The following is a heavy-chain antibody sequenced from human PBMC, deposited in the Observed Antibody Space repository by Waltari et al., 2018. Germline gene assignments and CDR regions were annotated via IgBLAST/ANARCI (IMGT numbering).Heavy chain of an antibody. J-gene: IGHJ4*02. CDR3: ARRDYSGYDETFDH. D-gene: IGHD5-12*01. V-gene: IGHV5-10-1*03. Sequence: DVQLVQSGTEVKKPGESLTISCKGSGYSFTDYWIIWLRHKPGKGLEWMGGIVPNDSSNNYSPSFQGHGTMSTDKSTKTAYLQWSSLQASDTAIYYCARRDYSGYDETFDHWGQGTQVTVSS. CDR2: IVPNDSSN. CDR1: GYSFTDYW.